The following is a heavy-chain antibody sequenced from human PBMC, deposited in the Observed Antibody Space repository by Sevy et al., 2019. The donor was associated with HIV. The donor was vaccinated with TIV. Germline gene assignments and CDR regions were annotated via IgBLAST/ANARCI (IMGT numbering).Heavy chain of an antibody. J-gene: IGHJ4*02. CDR1: GFTFSNYA. V-gene: IGHV3-23*01. CDR2: ISGRDTGT. D-gene: IGHD3-22*01. CDR3: ARVRDDSSGYHLDY. Sequence: GGSLRLSCAVSGFTFSNYAMSWVRQAPGKGLEWVSAISGRDTGTFYAASVKGRFTISRDNSKNTLYLQMNSLRAEDTALYYCARVRDDSSGYHLDYWGQGTLVTVSS.